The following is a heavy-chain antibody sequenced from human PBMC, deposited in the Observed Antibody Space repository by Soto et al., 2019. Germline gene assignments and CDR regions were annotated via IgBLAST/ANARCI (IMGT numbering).Heavy chain of an antibody. Sequence: EVQLLESGGGLVQPGGSLRLSCVASGFTFSSFAMSWVRQAPGKGLEWVSTISDAGGNTYNADSVKGRFTISRDNSRNTLYLQMNSLRAEDTAIYYCAKQQKDYYGLDVWGQGTTVTVS. CDR1: GFTFSSFA. CDR2: ISDAGGNT. J-gene: IGHJ6*02. V-gene: IGHV3-23*01. CDR3: AKQQKDYYGLDV.